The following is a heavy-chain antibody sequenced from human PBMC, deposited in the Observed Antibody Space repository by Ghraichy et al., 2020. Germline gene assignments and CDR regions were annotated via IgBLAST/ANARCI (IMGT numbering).Heavy chain of an antibody. D-gene: IGHD4-17*01. J-gene: IGHJ6*02. CDR2: IWYDGSNK. Sequence: GGSLRLSCAASGFTFSSYGMHWVRQAPGKGLEWVAVIWYDGSNKYYADSVKGRFTISRDNSKNTLYLQMNSLRAEDTAVYYCARDQNAAVTTHYYYYGMDVWGQGTTVTVSS. V-gene: IGHV3-33*01. CDR1: GFTFSSYG. CDR3: ARDQNAAVTTHYYYYGMDV.